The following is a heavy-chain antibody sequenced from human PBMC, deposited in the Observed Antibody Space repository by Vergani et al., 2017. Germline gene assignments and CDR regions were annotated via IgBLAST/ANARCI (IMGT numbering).Heavy chain of an antibody. J-gene: IGHJ4*02. D-gene: IGHD3-3*01. CDR3: ARHGGSGNYYHLFDS. V-gene: IGHV4-59*08. CDR2: VYYSGST. Sequence: QVQLQESGPGLVKPSETLSLTCTVSGGSISSYYWSWIRQPPGKGLEWIGFVYYSGSTNSNPSLKSRVTISIDTSENVLSLRLTSVTATDTALSHCARHGGSGNYYHLFDSWGQGTLVIVSS. CDR1: GGSISSYY.